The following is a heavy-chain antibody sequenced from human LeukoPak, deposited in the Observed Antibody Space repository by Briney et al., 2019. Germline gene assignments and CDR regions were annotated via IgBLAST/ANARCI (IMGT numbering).Heavy chain of an antibody. J-gene: IGHJ4*02. V-gene: IGHV1-2*02. D-gene: IGHD3-10*01. CDR1: RYTFTGYS. CDR2: INPNSGTT. Sequence: ASVKVSCKASRYTFTGYSIHWVRQAPGQGLEWMGWINPNSGTTNYVQNFQGRVTMTRDTSISTAYMELSSLRSEDTAVYYCARAILVRGLDYWGQGTLVTVSS. CDR3: ARAILVRGLDY.